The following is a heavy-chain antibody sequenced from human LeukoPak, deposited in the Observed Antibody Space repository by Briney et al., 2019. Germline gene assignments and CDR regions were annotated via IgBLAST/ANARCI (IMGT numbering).Heavy chain of an antibody. CDR3: AKEAVDYYDSSGSYPFDY. J-gene: IGHJ4*02. V-gene: IGHV3-33*06. Sequence: PGGSLRLSCAASGFTCSSYGMHWVRQAPGKGLEWVAVIWYDGSNKYYADSVKGRFTIPRDNSKNTLYLQMNSLRAEDTAVYYCAKEAVDYYDSSGSYPFDYWGQGTLVTVSS. D-gene: IGHD3-22*01. CDR2: IWYDGSNK. CDR1: GFTCSSYG.